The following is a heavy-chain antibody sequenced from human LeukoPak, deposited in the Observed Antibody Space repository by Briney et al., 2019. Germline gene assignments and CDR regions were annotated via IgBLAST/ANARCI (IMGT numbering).Heavy chain of an antibody. D-gene: IGHD3-22*01. V-gene: IGHV3-11*04. J-gene: IGHJ4*02. CDR2: IGLSGSPL. CDR1: GFPFTRFY. Sequence: PGGSLRLSCAVSGFPFTRFYMSWIRQAPGKGLEWISYIGLSGSPLDYADSERGRFTISRDNAKNSLYLEPNSLRAEDPAVYYCARKDFSSGSFSYWGQGTLVTVSS. CDR3: ARKDFSSGSFSY.